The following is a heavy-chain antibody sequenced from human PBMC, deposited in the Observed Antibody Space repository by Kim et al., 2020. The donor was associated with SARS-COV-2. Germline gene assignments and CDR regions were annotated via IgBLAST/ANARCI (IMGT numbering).Heavy chain of an antibody. V-gene: IGHV3-9*01. Sequence: GGSLRLSCAASGFTFDDYAMHWVRQAPGKGLEWVSGISWNSGSIGYADSVKGRFTISRDNAKNSLYLQMNSLRAEDTALYYCAKDGGSGSYYYYYYGMDV. D-gene: IGHD3-10*01. CDR2: ISWNSGSI. CDR3: AKDGGSGSYYYYYYGMDV. CDR1: GFTFDDYA. J-gene: IGHJ6*01.